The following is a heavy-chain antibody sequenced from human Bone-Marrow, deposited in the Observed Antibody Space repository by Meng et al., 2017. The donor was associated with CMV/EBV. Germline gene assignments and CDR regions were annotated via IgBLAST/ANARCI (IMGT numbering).Heavy chain of an antibody. CDR1: GFTVSSNY. Sequence: GGSLRLSCAASGFTVSSNYMSWVRQAPGKGLEWVSSISSSSSYIYYADSVKGRFTISRDNAKNSLYLQMNSLRAEDTAVYYCARDTYYYDSSGYYRPKYPDYWGQGTLVTVSS. J-gene: IGHJ4*02. V-gene: IGHV3-21*01. CDR3: ARDTYYYDSSGYYRPKYPDY. D-gene: IGHD3-22*01. CDR2: ISSSSSYI.